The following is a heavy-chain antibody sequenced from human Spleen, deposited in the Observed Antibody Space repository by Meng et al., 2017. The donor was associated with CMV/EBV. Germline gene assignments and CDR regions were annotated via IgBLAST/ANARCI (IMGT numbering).Heavy chain of an antibody. J-gene: IGHJ3*02. CDR2: INQSGST. CDR1: GGYFSGYY. V-gene: IGHV4-34*01. Sequence: VYGGYFSGYYWSWIRQPPGKGLEWIGEINQSGSTNCNPTLKSRVTISVDTSKNHFSLNLTSVTAADTAVYYCARKDYYDISGHAFDIWGQGTMVTVSS. CDR3: ARKDYYDISGHAFDI. D-gene: IGHD3-22*01.